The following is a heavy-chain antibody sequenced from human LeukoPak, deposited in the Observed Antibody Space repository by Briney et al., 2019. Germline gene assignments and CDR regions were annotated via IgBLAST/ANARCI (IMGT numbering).Heavy chain of an antibody. V-gene: IGHV3-43*02. Sequence: GGSLRLSCAASGFTFDDYAMHWVRQAPGQGLEWVSLISGDGGSTYYADSVKGRFTISRDNSKNSLYLQMNSLRTEDTALYYCAKEWYYHGSGSYLPYEYYYGMDVWGQGTTVTVSS. CDR3: AKEWYYHGSGSYLPYEYYYGMDV. D-gene: IGHD3-10*01. CDR1: GFTFDDYA. CDR2: ISGDGGST. J-gene: IGHJ6*02.